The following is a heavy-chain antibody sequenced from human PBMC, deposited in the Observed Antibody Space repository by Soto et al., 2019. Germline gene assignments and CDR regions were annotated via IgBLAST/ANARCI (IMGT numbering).Heavy chain of an antibody. V-gene: IGHV3-23*01. Sequence: WRYLRLSCSASGFSISDYAMSWFRQAPGKGLEWVSSISDSGSKTFYADSVKGRFAISRDTSKNTVYMQMNNLRAEDTALYFCAKEGIRKDDYCGQGTVVTVSS. CDR2: ISDSGSKT. CDR1: GFSISDYA. CDR3: AKEGIRKDDY. J-gene: IGHJ4*02.